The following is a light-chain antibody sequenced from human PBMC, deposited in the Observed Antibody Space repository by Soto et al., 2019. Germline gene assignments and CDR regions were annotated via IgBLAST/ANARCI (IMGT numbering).Light chain of an antibody. CDR2: GNI. CDR1: SSNIGAGYD. J-gene: IGLJ3*02. V-gene: IGLV1-40*01. Sequence: QSVLTQPPSVSGAPGQRVTISCTGSSSNIGAGYDVHWYQRLPGTAPKLLIYGNINRPSGVPDRFSGSKSGTSASLAITGLQAEDEADYYCQSFGSSLSGVVFGGGTKLTVL. CDR3: QSFGSSLSGVV.